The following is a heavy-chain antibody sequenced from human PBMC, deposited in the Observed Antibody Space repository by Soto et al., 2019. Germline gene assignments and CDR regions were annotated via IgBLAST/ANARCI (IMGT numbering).Heavy chain of an antibody. CDR2: IYYSGST. CDR1: CGSISRGGYY. CDR3: ARTSGYDADY. D-gene: IGHD5-12*01. V-gene: IGHV4-31*03. J-gene: IGHJ4*02. Sequence: SETLSLTCTVSCGSISRGGYYLSWIRQHPGKGLEWIGYIYYSGSTYYNPSLKSRVTISVDTSKNQFSLKLSSVTAADTAVYYCARTSGYDADYWGQGTLVTVSS.